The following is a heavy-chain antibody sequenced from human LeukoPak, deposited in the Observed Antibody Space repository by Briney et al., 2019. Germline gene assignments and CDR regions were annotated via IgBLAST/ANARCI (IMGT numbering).Heavy chain of an antibody. J-gene: IGHJ4*02. CDR2: IRFDGTNK. CDR1: GLIFGSYG. Sequence: GGSRRLSCAASGLIFGSYGMHWVRQAPGKGLEWVALIRFDGTNKYYAESVKGRFTISRDNSKNTLYLQMNSLRPEDTAVYYCAKDWAVLGTMVPNWGQGTVVTVSS. V-gene: IGHV3-30*02. CDR3: AKDWAVLGTMVPN. D-gene: IGHD5-12*01.